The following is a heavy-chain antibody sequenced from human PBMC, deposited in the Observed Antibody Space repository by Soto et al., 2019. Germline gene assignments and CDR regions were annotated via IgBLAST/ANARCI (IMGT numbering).Heavy chain of an antibody. CDR1: GYAFTTYG. Sequence: QVHLVQSGAEVKKPGASVKVSCKGSGYAFTTYGITWVRQAPGQGLEWMGWISAHNGNTNYAQKVQGRVTVTRDTSTSTAYMELRGLRSDDTAVYYCARGREGDYWGQGALVTVSS. V-gene: IGHV1-18*01. CDR2: ISAHNGNT. CDR3: ARGREGDY. D-gene: IGHD1-26*01. J-gene: IGHJ4*02.